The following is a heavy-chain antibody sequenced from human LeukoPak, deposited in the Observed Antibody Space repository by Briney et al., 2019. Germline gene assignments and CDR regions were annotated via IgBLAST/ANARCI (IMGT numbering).Heavy chain of an antibody. CDR2: INPDSGGT. J-gene: IGHJ4*02. V-gene: IGHV1-2*02. Sequence: ASVKVSCKASGYTFTGYYMHWVRQAPGQGLEWMGWINPDSGGTNYAQKFQGRVTMTSDTSISTAYMELSRLRSDDTAVYYCARDIGSYSSGPFDYWGQGTLVTVSS. D-gene: IGHD6-19*01. CDR3: ARDIGSYSSGPFDY. CDR1: GYTFTGYY.